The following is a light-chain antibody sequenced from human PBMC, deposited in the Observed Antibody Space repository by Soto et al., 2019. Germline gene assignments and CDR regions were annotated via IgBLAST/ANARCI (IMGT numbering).Light chain of an antibody. CDR1: SSDVGGYNY. CDR2: DVT. CDR3: SSYTSSSTPLV. V-gene: IGLV2-14*01. Sequence: QSALTQPASVSGSPGQSITISCTGTSSDVGGYNYVSWYQQHPGKAPKLMIYDVTHRPSGVSNRFSGSKSGNTASLTISGLQADDDADYYCSSYTSSSTPLVFGGGTKLTVL. J-gene: IGLJ3*02.